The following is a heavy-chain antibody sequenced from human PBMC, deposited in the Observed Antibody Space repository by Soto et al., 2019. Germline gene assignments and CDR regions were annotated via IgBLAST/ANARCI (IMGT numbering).Heavy chain of an antibody. CDR1: GYTFTAYH. CDR2: INPKFGDT. Sequence: QVRLVQSGAEGKEPGDSVRVSCEASGYTFTAYHIHWVRQAPGRGLEWMGWINPKFGDTGYAQDFQGVVSMTSDMSIRTAYMELIRLTSDDTAIYYCARNMDYYYGRGSGNGHGVWGQGTTVTVFS. V-gene: IGHV1-2*02. CDR3: ARNMDYYYGRGSGNGHGV. J-gene: IGHJ6*02. D-gene: IGHD3-10*02.